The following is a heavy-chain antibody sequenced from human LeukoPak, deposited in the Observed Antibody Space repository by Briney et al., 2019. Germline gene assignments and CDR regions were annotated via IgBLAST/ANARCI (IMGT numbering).Heavy chain of an antibody. V-gene: IGHV3-7*01. D-gene: IGHD3-10*01. Sequence: GGSLRLSCAASGFTFSSYWMSWVRQAPGKGLEWVANINQDGGEKYYVDSVKGRFTISRDNAKNSLFLQMNSLRADDTAVYYCARTDYYHPNWGQGTLVIVSS. CDR3: ARTDYYHPN. CDR2: INQDGGEK. CDR1: GFTFSSYW. J-gene: IGHJ4*02.